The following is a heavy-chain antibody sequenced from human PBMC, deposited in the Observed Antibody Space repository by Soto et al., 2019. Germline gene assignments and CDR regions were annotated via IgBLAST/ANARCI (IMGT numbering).Heavy chain of an antibody. CDR1: GDSISTSLYY. V-gene: IGHV4-39*01. CDR2: LYYGGST. J-gene: IGHJ1*01. CDR3: ANLPGTPGYFRH. Sequence: PSETLSLTCSVSGDSISTSLYYWGWIRQPPGRDLERIGSLYYGGSTYYNPSLQSRVTISVDTSKNQFSLKLTSVTAADTAVYYCANLPGTPGYFRHWGQGTLVTVSS. D-gene: IGHD3-10*01.